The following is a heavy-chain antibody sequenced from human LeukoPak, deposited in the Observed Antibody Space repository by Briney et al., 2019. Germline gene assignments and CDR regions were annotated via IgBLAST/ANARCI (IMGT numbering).Heavy chain of an antibody. V-gene: IGHV3-73*01. J-gene: IGHJ4*02. CDR2: IRNKPSSYTT. CDR1: GFDFSGFY. D-gene: IGHD2-15*01. CDR3: TRQDCSGGSRSYVDY. Sequence: GGSLRLSCAASGFDFSGFYMHWVRQASGRGLEWVGLIRNKPSSYTTVYAASVKGRFTISRDDSKNTAYLQMNSLKAEDTAVYYCTRQDCSGGSRSYVDYRGQGTLVTVSS.